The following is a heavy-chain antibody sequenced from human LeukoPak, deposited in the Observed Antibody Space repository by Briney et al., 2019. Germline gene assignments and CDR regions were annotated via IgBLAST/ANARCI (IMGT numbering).Heavy chain of an antibody. CDR3: AKSRSGYALFDY. V-gene: IGHV3-11*01. D-gene: IGHD5-12*01. Sequence: GGSLRLSCAASGFTFSDYYMSWIRQAPGKGLEWVSYISSSGSTIYYADSVKGRFTISRDNAKNSLYLQMDSLRAEDTAVYYCAKSRSGYALFDYWGQGTLVTVSS. CDR1: GFTFSDYY. CDR2: ISSSGSTI. J-gene: IGHJ4*02.